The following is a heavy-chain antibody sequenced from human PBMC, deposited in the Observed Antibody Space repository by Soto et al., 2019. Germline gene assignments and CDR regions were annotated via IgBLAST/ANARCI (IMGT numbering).Heavy chain of an antibody. CDR2: IYSGGST. CDR1: GFTVSSNY. V-gene: IGHV3-53*04. Sequence: PGGSLRLSCATSGFTVSSNYMSWVRQAPGKGLEWVSVIYSGGSTYYADSVKGRFTISRHNSKNTLYLLMNSLRAEDTAVYYCARDFRPPYGVRYFDFRGKGTLVTVSS. J-gene: IGHJ4*02. D-gene: IGHD4-17*01. CDR3: ARDFRPPYGVRYFDF.